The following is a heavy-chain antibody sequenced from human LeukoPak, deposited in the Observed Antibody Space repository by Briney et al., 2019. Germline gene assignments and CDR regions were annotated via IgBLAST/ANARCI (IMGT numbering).Heavy chain of an antibody. CDR1: GFTSSSFS. V-gene: IGHV3-21*01. J-gene: IGHJ4*02. Sequence: GGSLRLSSAASGFTSSSFSMDWVRQAQGKGLEWVSSISSSSYIYYADSVKGRFTISRDNAKNSLYLQMNSLRAEDTAVYYCARDAYWGQGTLVTVSS. CDR2: ISSSSYI. CDR3: ARDAY.